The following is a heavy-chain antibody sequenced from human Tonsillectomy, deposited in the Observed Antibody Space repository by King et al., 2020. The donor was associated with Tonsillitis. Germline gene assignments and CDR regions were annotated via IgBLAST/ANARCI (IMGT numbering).Heavy chain of an antibody. CDR1: GLTFSTFG. D-gene: IGHD5-18*01. V-gene: IGHV3-30*18. CDR2: ISFDGSNK. CDR3: AKDRGDVDPGSYGMDV. J-gene: IGHJ6*02. Sequence: VQLVESGGGVVQPGRSLRLSCAASGLTFSTFGMHWVRQAPGKGLEWVAVISFDGSNKYYADSVKGRFTISRDNSKNTLYLQMNSLRAEDTAVYYCAKDRGDVDPGSYGMDVRGQGTTVTVSS.